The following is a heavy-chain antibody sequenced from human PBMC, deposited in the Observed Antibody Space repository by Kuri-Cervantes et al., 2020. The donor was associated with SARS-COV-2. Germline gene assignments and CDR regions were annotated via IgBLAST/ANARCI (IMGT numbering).Heavy chain of an antibody. V-gene: IGHV4-31*03. CDR2: IYYSGST. J-gene: IGHJ5*02. Sequence: SETLSLTCTVSGGSISSGGYYWSWIRQHPGKGLEWIGYIYYSGSTYYNPSLKSRVTISVDTSKNQFSLKLSSVTAADTAVYYCARDGGRYDILTGSWFDPWGQGTLVTVSS. CDR1: GGSISSGGYY. CDR3: ARDGGRYDILTGSWFDP. D-gene: IGHD3-9*01.